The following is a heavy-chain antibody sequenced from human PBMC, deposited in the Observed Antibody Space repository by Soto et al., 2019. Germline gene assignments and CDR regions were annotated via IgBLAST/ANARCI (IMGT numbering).Heavy chain of an antibody. V-gene: IGHV1-69*13. J-gene: IGHJ4*02. CDR3: ARVSDDYGSRAFDY. CDR1: GYTFINYY. Sequence: GASVKVSCKASGYTFINYYMHWVRQAPGQGFEWMGRIIPIFGTANYAQKFQGRVTITADESTSTAYMELSSLRSEDTAVYYCARVSDDYGSRAFDYWGRGTLVTVSS. CDR2: IIPIFGTA. D-gene: IGHD4-17*01.